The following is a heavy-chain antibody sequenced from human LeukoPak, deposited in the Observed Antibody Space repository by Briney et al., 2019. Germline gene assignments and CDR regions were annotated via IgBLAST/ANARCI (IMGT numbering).Heavy chain of an antibody. J-gene: IGHJ6*02. CDR1: GGSISSGSYY. V-gene: IGHV4-61*02. Sequence: PSETLSLTCTVSGGSISSGSYYWSWIRQPAGKGLEWIGRIYTSGSTNYNPSLKSRVTISVDTSKNQFSLKLSSVTAADTAVYYCARQSILTGYYSYYYYYGMDVWGQGTTVTVSS. CDR2: IYTSGST. CDR3: ARQSILTGYYSYYYYYGMDV. D-gene: IGHD3-9*01.